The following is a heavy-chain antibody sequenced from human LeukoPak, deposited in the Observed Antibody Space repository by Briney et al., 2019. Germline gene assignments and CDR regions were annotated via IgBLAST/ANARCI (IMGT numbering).Heavy chain of an antibody. CDR3: ARDRGIYCSGGSCYSDY. J-gene: IGHJ4*02. CDR1: GYTFTSYG. D-gene: IGHD2-15*01. V-gene: IGHV1-18*01. CDR2: ISAYNGNT. Sequence: ASVKVSCKASGYTFTSYGISWVRQAPGQGLEWMGWISAYNGNTNYAQKLQGRVTMTTDTSTSTAYMELRSLRCDDTAVYYCARDRGIYCSGGSCYSDYWGQGTLVTVSS.